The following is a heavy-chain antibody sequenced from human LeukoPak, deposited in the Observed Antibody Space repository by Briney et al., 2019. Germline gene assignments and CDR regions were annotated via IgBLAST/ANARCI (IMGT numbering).Heavy chain of an antibody. CDR1: GGSISSYY. Sequence: KSSETLSLTCTVSGGSISSYYWSWIRQPPGKGLEWIGYIYYSGSTNYNPSLKSRVTMSVDTSKNQFSLKLSSVTAADTAVYYCAGGDLVGATDFDYWGQGTLVTVSS. D-gene: IGHD1-26*01. CDR3: AGGDLVGATDFDY. CDR2: IYYSGST. J-gene: IGHJ4*02. V-gene: IGHV4-59*12.